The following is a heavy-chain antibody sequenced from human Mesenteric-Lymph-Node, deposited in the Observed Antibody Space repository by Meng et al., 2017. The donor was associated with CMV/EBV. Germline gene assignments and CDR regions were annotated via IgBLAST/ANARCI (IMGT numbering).Heavy chain of an antibody. CDR1: GFTVSSAW. Sequence: LRRSCAASGFTVSSAWMSWVRQATGKGLEWVGRIKSKTDGGTTDYAATVKGRFTISRDDSKNTLYLQMNSLKTEDTAVYFCTAGDIDYWGQGTLVTVSS. J-gene: IGHJ4*02. V-gene: IGHV3-15*01. CDR2: IKSKTDGGTT. CDR3: TAGDIDY. D-gene: IGHD2-15*01.